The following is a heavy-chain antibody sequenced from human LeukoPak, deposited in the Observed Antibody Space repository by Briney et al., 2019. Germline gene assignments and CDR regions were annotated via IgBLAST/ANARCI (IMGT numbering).Heavy chain of an antibody. CDR1: GFTFSTYN. D-gene: IGHD3-3*01. CDR2: ITSSSSYI. CDR3: ARDLARGYDFWSGPKYYMDV. Sequence: GGSLRLSCAASGFTFSTYNMNWVRQAPGKGLEWVSSITSSSSYIYYADSVKGRFTISRDNAKNSLYLQMNSLRAEDTAVYYCARDLARGYDFWSGPKYYMDVWGKGTTVTVSS. V-gene: IGHV3-21*01. J-gene: IGHJ6*03.